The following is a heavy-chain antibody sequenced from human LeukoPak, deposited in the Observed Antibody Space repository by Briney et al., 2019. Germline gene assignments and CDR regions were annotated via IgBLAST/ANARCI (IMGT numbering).Heavy chain of an antibody. Sequence: GASVKVSCKASGYTFTSYGISWVRQAPGQGLEWMEWISAYNGNTNYAQKLQGRVTMTTDTSTSTAYMELRSLRSDDTAVYYCARDPGGRIRLSRFDPWGQGTLVTVSS. CDR3: ARDPGGRIRLSRFDP. CDR2: ISAYNGNT. V-gene: IGHV1-18*01. CDR1: GYTFTSYG. D-gene: IGHD5-12*01. J-gene: IGHJ5*02.